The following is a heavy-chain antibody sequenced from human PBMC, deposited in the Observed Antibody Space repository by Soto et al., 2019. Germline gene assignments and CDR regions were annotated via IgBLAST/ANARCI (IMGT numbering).Heavy chain of an antibody. CDR3: ARGGRWLFDY. CDR1: GGSISTDNW. V-gene: IGHV4-4*02. CDR2: IYHSGNT. D-gene: IGHD5-12*01. J-gene: IGHJ4*02. Sequence: QVQLMESGPGLVKPSGTLSLTCAVSGGSISTDNWWSWVRQPPGQGLEWVGEIYHSGNTNYNPSLKSRLTISIDKSKDQFSLDGTFVTAADTAVYYCARGGRWLFDYWGQGALVTVSS.